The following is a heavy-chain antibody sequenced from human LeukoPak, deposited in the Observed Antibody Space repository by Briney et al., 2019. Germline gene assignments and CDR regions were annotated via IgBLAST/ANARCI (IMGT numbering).Heavy chain of an antibody. D-gene: IGHD1-26*01. Sequence: PSETLSPTCTVSGGSISSYYWSWIRQPPGKGLEWIGYIYYSGSTNYNPSLKSRVTISVDTSKNQFSLKLSSVTAADTAVYYCARDYPPGSWGQGTLVTVSS. V-gene: IGHV4-59*01. CDR3: ARDYPPGS. J-gene: IGHJ4*02. CDR1: GGSISSYY. CDR2: IYYSGST.